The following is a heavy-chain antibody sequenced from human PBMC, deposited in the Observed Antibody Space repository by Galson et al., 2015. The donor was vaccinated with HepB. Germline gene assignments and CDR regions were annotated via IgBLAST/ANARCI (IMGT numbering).Heavy chain of an antibody. CDR3: ATGGGSSPFDY. D-gene: IGHD6-6*01. Sequence: SLRLSCAASGFTFSSYAMSWVRQAPGKGLEWVSSISGSGGSKYCADSVKGRFTISRDNSNNTLYLQMNSLRAEDTAVYYCATGGGSSPFDYWGQGTLVTVSS. J-gene: IGHJ4*02. CDR1: GFTFSSYA. V-gene: IGHV3-23*01. CDR2: ISGSGGSK.